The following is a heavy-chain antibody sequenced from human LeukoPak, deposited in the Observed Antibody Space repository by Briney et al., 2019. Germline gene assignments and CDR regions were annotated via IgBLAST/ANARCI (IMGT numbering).Heavy chain of an antibody. D-gene: IGHD3-16*01. CDR2: IYYSGST. V-gene: IGHV4-59*04. Sequence: SETLSLTCTVSGGSISSYYWSWIRQPPGKGLEWIGCIYYSGSTYYNPSLKSRVTISVDTSKNQFSLKLSSVTAADTAVYYCARRNWGSSRIDYWGQGTLVTVSS. CDR1: GGSISSYY. CDR3: ARRNWGSSRIDY. J-gene: IGHJ4*02.